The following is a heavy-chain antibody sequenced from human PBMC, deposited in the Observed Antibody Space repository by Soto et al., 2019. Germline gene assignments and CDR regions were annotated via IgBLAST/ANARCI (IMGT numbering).Heavy chain of an antibody. Sequence: QVQLVQSGAEVKKPGASVKVSCKASGYTFTSYGISWVRQAPGQGLEWMGWISAYNGNTNYAQKLQGRVTMTTDTSTSTAYMELRSLRSDDTAVYYCARVVMITFGGVIVMGLGDYWGQGTLVTVSS. CDR2: ISAYNGNT. CDR3: ARVVMITFGGVIVMGLGDY. J-gene: IGHJ4*02. V-gene: IGHV1-18*01. CDR1: GYTFTSYG. D-gene: IGHD3-16*02.